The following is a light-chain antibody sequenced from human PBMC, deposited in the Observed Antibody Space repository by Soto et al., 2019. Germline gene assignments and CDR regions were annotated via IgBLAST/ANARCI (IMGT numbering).Light chain of an antibody. CDR1: QSISNY. Sequence: DIQMTQSPSSLSASVGDRVTITCRASQSISNYLNWYQQKPGRAPKVLIFAASSLQSGVPSRFSGSGSGTDFILTISSLQPEDFATYYCQQCYSTPRTFGQGTRVEIK. J-gene: IGKJ1*01. V-gene: IGKV1-39*01. CDR3: QQCYSTPRT. CDR2: AAS.